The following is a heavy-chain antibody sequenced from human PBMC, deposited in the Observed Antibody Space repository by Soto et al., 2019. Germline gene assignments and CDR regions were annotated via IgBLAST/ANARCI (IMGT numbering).Heavy chain of an antibody. Sequence: EVQLLESGGGLVQPGGSLRLSCVASGFTFSSYAMSWVRQAPGKGLEWVSGISGSGGDTYYADSVKGRFTISRDNSKNTLYLQMNSLRAEDTAVYYCAKGYSYGYYFDYWGQGTLVTVSS. CDR3: AKGYSYGYYFDY. D-gene: IGHD5-18*01. V-gene: IGHV3-23*01. CDR2: ISGSGGDT. J-gene: IGHJ4*02. CDR1: GFTFSSYA.